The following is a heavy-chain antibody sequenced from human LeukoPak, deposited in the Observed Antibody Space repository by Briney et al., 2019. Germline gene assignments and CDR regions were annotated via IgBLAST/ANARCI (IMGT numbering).Heavy chain of an antibody. V-gene: IGHV1-24*01. CDR2: FDPEGGET. CDR3: GIVRKFDWLLCHH. Sequence: ASVKVSCKISGYTLTDVSMHWVRQAPRKGLEWMGGFDPEGGETVYAQKFQGRVTMTEDPSADTAYMELRSLSSEDTAVYYCGIVRKFDWLLCHHWGQGTLVTVSS. CDR1: GYTLTDVS. D-gene: IGHD3-9*01. J-gene: IGHJ5*02.